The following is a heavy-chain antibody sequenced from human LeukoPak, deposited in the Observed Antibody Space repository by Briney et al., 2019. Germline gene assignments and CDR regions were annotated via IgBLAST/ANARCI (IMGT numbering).Heavy chain of an antibody. CDR1: GFTFSSYS. CDR3: ASTDLAAAADY. V-gene: IGHV3-48*04. D-gene: IGHD6-13*01. Sequence: GGSLRLSCAASGFTFSSYSMNWVRQAPGKGLEWVSYISSSGSTIYYADSVKGRFTISRDNAKNSLYLQMNSLRAEDTAVYYCASTDLAAAADYWGQGTLVTVSS. CDR2: ISSSGSTI. J-gene: IGHJ4*02.